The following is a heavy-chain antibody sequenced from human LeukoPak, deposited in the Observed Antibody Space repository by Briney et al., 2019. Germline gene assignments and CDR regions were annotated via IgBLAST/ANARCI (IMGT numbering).Heavy chain of an antibody. D-gene: IGHD3-22*01. Sequence: SETLSLTCAVYGGSFSGYYWSWIRQPPGKGLEWIGSIYHSGNTYYNPSLKGRVTISLDTSKNLCSLRLNSVTAADTAVYYCAREAYDYDGSYYYHDVFDIWGQGTMVTVSS. V-gene: IGHV4-34*01. CDR2: IYHSGNT. CDR3: AREAYDYDGSYYYHDVFDI. CDR1: GGSFSGYY. J-gene: IGHJ3*02.